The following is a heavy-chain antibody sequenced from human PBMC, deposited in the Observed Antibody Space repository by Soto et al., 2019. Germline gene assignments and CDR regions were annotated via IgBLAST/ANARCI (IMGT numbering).Heavy chain of an antibody. CDR2: INHSGST. D-gene: IGHD1-26*01. CDR1: GGSFSGYY. Sequence: SEILSLTCAVYGGSFSGYYWSWIRQPPGKGLEWIGEINHSGSTNYNPSLKSRVTISVDTSKNQFSLKLSSVTAADTAVYYCARGSRRGSYPFDYWGQGTLVTVSS. V-gene: IGHV4-34*01. CDR3: ARGSRRGSYPFDY. J-gene: IGHJ4*02.